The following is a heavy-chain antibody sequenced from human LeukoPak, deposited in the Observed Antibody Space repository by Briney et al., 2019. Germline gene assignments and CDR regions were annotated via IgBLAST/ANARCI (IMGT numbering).Heavy chain of an antibody. D-gene: IGHD1-26*01. CDR1: GFTFSSYW. Sequence: GGSLRLSCAASGFTFSSYWMHWVRQAPGKGLVWVSRINSDGSGTGYADSVKGRFTTSRDNAKNTLNLQMNSLRAEDTAVYYCTKEYRGSSDYWGQGTLVTVSS. CDR3: TKEYRGSSDY. V-gene: IGHV3-74*01. J-gene: IGHJ4*02. CDR2: INSDGSGT.